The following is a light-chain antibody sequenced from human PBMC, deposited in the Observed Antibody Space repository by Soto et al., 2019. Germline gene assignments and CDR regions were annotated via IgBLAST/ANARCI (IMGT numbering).Light chain of an antibody. Sequence: GDRVTITCRASQNINNWIAWYQQKPGKAPKFLIYDASTLESGVPSRFSGSGFGTEFSLTISSLQPDDFGSCYCQHMRTFGQGTKVEMK. CDR3: QHMRT. CDR2: DAS. CDR1: QNINNW. J-gene: IGKJ1*01. V-gene: IGKV1-5*01.